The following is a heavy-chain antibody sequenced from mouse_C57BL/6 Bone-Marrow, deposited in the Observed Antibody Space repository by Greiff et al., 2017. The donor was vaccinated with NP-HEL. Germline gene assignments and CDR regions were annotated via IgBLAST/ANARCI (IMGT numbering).Heavy chain of an antibody. V-gene: IGHV10-1*01. CDR2: IRSKSNNYAT. J-gene: IGHJ3*01. Sequence: EVQLVESGGGLVQPKRSLKLSCAASGFSFNTYAMNWVRQAPGKGLEWVARIRSKSNNYATYYADSVKDRFTISRDDSESMLYLQMNNLKTEDTAMYYCVRPTYYYGSSLAYWGQGTLVTVSA. CDR3: VRPTYYYGSSLAY. D-gene: IGHD1-1*01. CDR1: GFSFNTYA.